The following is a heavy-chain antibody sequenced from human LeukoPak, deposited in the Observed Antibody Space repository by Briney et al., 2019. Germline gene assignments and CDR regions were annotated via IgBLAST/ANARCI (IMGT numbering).Heavy chain of an antibody. CDR1: GFTFSSYW. J-gene: IGHJ4*02. Sequence: PGGSLSLSCAASGFTFSSYWMSWVRQAPGKGLEWVANIKQDGSEKYYVDSVKGRFTISRDNAKNSLYLQMNSLRAEDTAVYYCARGFSGSSFDYWGQGTLVTVSS. CDR2: IKQDGSEK. V-gene: IGHV3-7*01. D-gene: IGHD1-26*01. CDR3: ARGFSGSSFDY.